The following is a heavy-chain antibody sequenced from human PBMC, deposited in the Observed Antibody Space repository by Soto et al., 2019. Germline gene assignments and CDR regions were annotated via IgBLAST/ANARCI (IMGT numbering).Heavy chain of an antibody. CDR2: ISPSNSTI. J-gene: IGHJ3*01. Sequence: PGGSLRLSCAASGFTFSLYPMNWVRQAPGKGLEWLSHISPSNSTIYYADSVKGRFTISRDNAKNSLDLRMNGLRDDDTAVYYCARVGRGFCSSTRCYTDGFDLWGQGTMVTVSS. V-gene: IGHV3-48*02. CDR3: ARVGRGFCSSTRCYTDGFDL. CDR1: GFTFSLYP. D-gene: IGHD2-2*01.